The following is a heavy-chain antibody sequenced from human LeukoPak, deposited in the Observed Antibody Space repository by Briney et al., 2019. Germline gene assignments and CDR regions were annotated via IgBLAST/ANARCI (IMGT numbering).Heavy chain of an antibody. CDR3: ARHLDYGDYPSDY. J-gene: IGHJ4*02. CDR1: GGSITGYY. D-gene: IGHD4-17*01. CDR2: IYYTGNT. Sequence: SETLSLTCAVSGGSITGYYWSWIRQAPGKGLEWIAYIYYTGNTNYNPSLKSRLTISVDTSKNQFSLKVRSLTAADTAVYYCARHLDYGDYPSDYWGQGTLVTVSS. V-gene: IGHV4-59*08.